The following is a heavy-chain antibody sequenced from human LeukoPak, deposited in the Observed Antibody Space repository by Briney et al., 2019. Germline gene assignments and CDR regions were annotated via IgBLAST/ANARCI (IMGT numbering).Heavy chain of an antibody. CDR2: INHRGST. CDR3: ARGLDSSGDY. Sequence: PSETLSLTCAVYGGSFSGYYWSWIRQPPGKGLEWIGEINHRGSTNYNPSLKSRVTISVDASRNQFSLKLTSVTAADTAVFYCARGLDSSGDYWGQGTLSPSPQ. CDR1: GGSFSGYY. D-gene: IGHD6-25*01. V-gene: IGHV4-34*01. J-gene: IGHJ4*02.